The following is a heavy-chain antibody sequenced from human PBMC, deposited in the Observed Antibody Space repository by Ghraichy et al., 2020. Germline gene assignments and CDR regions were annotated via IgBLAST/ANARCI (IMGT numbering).Heavy chain of an antibody. D-gene: IGHD6-19*01. V-gene: IGHV4-34*01. CDR1: GGSFSGYY. Sequence: SETLSLTCAVYGGSFSGYYWSWIRQPPGKGLEWIGEINHSGSTNYNPSLKSRVTISVDTSKNQFSLKLNSVTAADTAVYYCARFKPLGWYVRWFDPWGHGTLVTVSS. CDR3: ARFKPLGWYVRWFDP. J-gene: IGHJ5*02. CDR2: INHSGST.